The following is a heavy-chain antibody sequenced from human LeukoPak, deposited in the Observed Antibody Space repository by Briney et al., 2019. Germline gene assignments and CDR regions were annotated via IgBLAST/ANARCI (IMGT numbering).Heavy chain of an antibody. CDR3: ARERQKSWYFDL. J-gene: IGHJ2*01. D-gene: IGHD6-25*01. CDR1: GGSISSYY. CDR2: IYYSGST. Sequence: SETLSLTCTVSGGSISSYYWSWIRQPPGKGLEWIGYIYYSGSTNYNPSLKSRVTISVDTSKNQFSLKLSSVTAADTAVYYCARERQKSWYFDLWGRGTLVTVSS. V-gene: IGHV4-59*01.